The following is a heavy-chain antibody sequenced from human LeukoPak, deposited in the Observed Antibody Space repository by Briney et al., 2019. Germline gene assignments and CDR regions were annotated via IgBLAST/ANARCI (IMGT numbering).Heavy chain of an antibody. CDR2: ISGSGGST. J-gene: IGHJ4*02. CDR1: GFTFSSYA. V-gene: IGHV3-23*01. CDR3: ASKYCSGGSCYWY. D-gene: IGHD2-15*01. Sequence: TGGSLRLPCAASGFTFSSYAMSWVRQAPGKGLEWVSAISGSGGSTYYADSVKGRFTISRDNSKNTLYLQMNSLRAEDTAVYYCASKYCSGGSCYWYWGQGTLVTVPS.